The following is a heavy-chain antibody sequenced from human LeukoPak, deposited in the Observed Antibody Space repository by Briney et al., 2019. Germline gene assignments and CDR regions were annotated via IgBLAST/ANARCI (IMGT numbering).Heavy chain of an antibody. J-gene: IGHJ2*01. V-gene: IGHV4-4*07. CDR3: ARDSGTYDWYFAV. Sequence: SETLSLTCAVYGGSFSGYYWSWIRQPAGKGLEWIARIHTSGSTNFNPSLKSRVTMSVDTSKNQFSLKLSSVTAADTAVYFCARDSGTYDWYFAVWGRGTLVTVSS. D-gene: IGHD1-26*01. CDR2: IHTSGST. CDR1: GGSFSGYY.